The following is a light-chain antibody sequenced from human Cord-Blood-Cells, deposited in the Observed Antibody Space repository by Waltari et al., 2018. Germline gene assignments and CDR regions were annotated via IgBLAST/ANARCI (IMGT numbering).Light chain of an antibody. CDR2: RNN. J-gene: IGLJ1*01. CDR3: AAWDDSLSGYV. Sequence: QSVLPQPPSASGTPGQRVTISCSGSSSNIGSHYVYWYQQLPGTAPKLLIYRNNQRPSGVPDRFSGSKSGTSASLAISGLRSEDEADYYCAAWDDSLSGYVFGTGTKVTVL. CDR1: SSNIGSHY. V-gene: IGLV1-47*01.